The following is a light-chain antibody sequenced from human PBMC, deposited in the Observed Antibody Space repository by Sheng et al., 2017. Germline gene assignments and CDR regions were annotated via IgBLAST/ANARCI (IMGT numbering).Light chain of an antibody. J-gene: IGKJ2*01. V-gene: IGKV1-5*03. CDR3: QQYSSYSPFT. CDR1: QSISFW. CDR2: KAS. Sequence: DIQMTQSPSILSASVGDRVTISCRATQSISFWLAWYQQKPGKPPKLLIYKASTLEGGVPSRFSGSGSGTEFTLTISSLQPDDFATYYCQQYSSYSPFTFGQGTKLEIK.